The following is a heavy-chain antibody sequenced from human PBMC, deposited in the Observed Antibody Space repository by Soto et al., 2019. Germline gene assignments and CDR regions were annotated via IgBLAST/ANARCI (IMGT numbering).Heavy chain of an antibody. V-gene: IGHV3-23*01. D-gene: IGHD3-9*01. Sequence: GGSLRLSCAASGFTFSSYAMSWVRQAPGKGLEWVSAISGSGGSTYYADSVKGRFTISRDNSKNTLYLQMNSLRAEDTAVYYCAKAPKLRYFDWLLDETQFDSYYGMDVWGQGTTVTVSS. J-gene: IGHJ6*02. CDR3: AKAPKLRYFDWLLDETQFDSYYGMDV. CDR2: ISGSGGST. CDR1: GFTFSSYA.